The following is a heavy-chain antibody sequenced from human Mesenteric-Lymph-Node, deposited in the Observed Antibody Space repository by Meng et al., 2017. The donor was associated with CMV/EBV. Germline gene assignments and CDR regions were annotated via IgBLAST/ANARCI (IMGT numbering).Heavy chain of an antibody. CDR3: ARNLMYYYDFLSGPTPFDY. CDR1: GFTFSSYD. CDR2: IGTTGDT. J-gene: IGHJ4*02. V-gene: IGHV3-13*03. D-gene: IGHD3-3*01. Sequence: GGSLRLSCAACGFTFSSYDMHWVRQATGKGLEWVSAIGTTGDTYYPGSVKGLFTISSENAKNSLYLQMISLRAGDTAVYYFARNLMYYYDFLSGPTPFDYWGQGTLVTVSS.